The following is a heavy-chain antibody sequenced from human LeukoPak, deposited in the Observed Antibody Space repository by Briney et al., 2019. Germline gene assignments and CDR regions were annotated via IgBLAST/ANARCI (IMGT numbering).Heavy chain of an antibody. J-gene: IGHJ4*02. Sequence: ASVKVSCKVSGYTLTELSMHWVRQAPGKGREWMGGFDPEDGETIYAQKFQGRATMTEDTSTDTAYMELSSLRSEDTAVYYCATGLFIAAADHHDYWGQGTLVTVSS. D-gene: IGHD6-13*01. CDR1: GYTLTELS. CDR3: ATGLFIAAADHHDY. V-gene: IGHV1-24*01. CDR2: FDPEDGET.